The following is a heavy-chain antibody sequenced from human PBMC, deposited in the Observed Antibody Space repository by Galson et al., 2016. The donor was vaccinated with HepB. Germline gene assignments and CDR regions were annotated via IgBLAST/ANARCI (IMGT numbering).Heavy chain of an antibody. CDR2: ISSSSSYI. CDR3: ARDAGGGWYAYNGFAP. D-gene: IGHD2-15*01. V-gene: IGHV3-21*01. J-gene: IGHJ5*02. Sequence: SLRLSCAASGFTFRTYSMNWVRQAPGKGLEWVSSISSSSSYIYYADSVKGRFTISRDNAKNSLYLQMNSLRAEDTAVYYFARDAGGGWYAYNGFAPRGQGTLVTVSS. CDR1: GFTFRTYS.